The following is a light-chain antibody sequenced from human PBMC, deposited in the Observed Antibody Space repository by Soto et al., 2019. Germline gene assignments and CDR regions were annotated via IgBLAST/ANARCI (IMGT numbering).Light chain of an antibody. Sequence: QSALTQPASVSGSPGQSITISCTGTSSDVGGYNYVSWYQQHPGKAPKLMLYEVSKRPSGVSSRFSGSKSGNTASLTISGLQAEDEADYYCSSYTSDSRFGFGTGTKLTVL. V-gene: IGLV2-14*01. CDR3: SSYTSDSRFG. J-gene: IGLJ1*01. CDR1: SSDVGGYNY. CDR2: EVS.